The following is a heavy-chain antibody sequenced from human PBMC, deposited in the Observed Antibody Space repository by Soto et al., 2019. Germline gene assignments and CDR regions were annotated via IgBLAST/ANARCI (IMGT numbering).Heavy chain of an antibody. J-gene: IGHJ4*02. CDR2: IYWNDDK. Sequence: QITLKESGPPLVKPTQTLTLTCTFSGFSLSTSGVGVGWIRQPPGKALEWLALIYWNDDKRYSPSLKSRLTITKDTSKNQVVLTMTNMDPVDTATYYCALYYYDSSGYYATNGFDYWGQGTLVTVSS. D-gene: IGHD3-22*01. CDR1: GFSLSTSGVG. CDR3: ALYYYDSSGYYATNGFDY. V-gene: IGHV2-5*01.